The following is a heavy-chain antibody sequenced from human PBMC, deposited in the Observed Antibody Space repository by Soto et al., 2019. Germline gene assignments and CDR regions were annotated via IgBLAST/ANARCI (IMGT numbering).Heavy chain of an antibody. D-gene: IGHD4-4*01. J-gene: IGHJ6*02. CDR2: INPSGGST. Sequence: EASVKVSCKASGYTFTSYYMHWVRQAPGQGLEWMGIINPSGGSTSYAQKFQGRVTMTRDTSTSTVYMELSSLRSEDTAVYYCARDRGEDYSNYHNYGMDVWGQGTTVTVSS. CDR1: GYTFTSYY. V-gene: IGHV1-46*01. CDR3: ARDRGEDYSNYHNYGMDV.